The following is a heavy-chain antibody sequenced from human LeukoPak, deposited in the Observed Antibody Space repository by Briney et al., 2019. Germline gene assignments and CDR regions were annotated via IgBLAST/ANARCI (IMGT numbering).Heavy chain of an antibody. J-gene: IGHJ4*02. CDR1: GGSISSSSYY. Sequence: SETLSLTCTVSGGSISSSSYYWGWIRQPPGKGLEWIGYIYYSGSTNYNPSLKSRVTISVDTSKNQFSLKLSSVTAADTAVYYCARSITMVRARSIDFDYWGQGTLVTVSS. CDR2: IYYSGST. V-gene: IGHV4-61*05. D-gene: IGHD3-10*01. CDR3: ARSITMVRARSIDFDY.